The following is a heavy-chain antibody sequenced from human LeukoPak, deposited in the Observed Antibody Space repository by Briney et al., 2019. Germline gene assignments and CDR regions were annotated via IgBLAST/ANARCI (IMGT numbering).Heavy chain of an antibody. D-gene: IGHD3-9*01. CDR2: IRSKGYGGTT. V-gene: IGHV3-49*04. CDR1: GFTFGDYS. CDR3: TRYRHYDILADDDAFDI. Sequence: GGSLRLSCTASGFTFGDYSMSWVRQPPGKGLEGVGFIRSKGYGGTTEYAACVKGTFTISRHESKSIAYLQMNNLKTEDTAVYYCTRYRHYDILADDDAFDIWGQGTMVTVSS. J-gene: IGHJ3*02.